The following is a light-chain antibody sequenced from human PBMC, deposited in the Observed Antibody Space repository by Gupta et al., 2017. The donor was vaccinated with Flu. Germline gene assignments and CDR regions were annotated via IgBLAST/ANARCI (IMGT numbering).Light chain of an antibody. CDR3: QQYGGSPPLT. Sequence: EIVLTQSLGTLSLYPGERATLSCRASQSVSSSSLAWYQQKPGQAPRLLIYGASSRAAGIPDRFSGSGSATDFTLTISRLEPEDFAVYYCQQYGGSPPLTFGGGTKVEIK. V-gene: IGKV3-20*01. J-gene: IGKJ4*01. CDR2: GAS. CDR1: QSVSSSS.